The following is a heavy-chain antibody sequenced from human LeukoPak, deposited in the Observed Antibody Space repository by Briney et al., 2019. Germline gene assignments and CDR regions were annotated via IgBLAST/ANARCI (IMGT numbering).Heavy chain of an antibody. CDR1: GFTFSSYS. CDR3: ARDHTNWNSNWFDP. Sequence: GGSLRLSCAASGFTFSSYSMNWVRQAPGKGLEWVSSISSSSSYIYYADSVKGRFTISRDNAKNSLYLQMNSLRAEDTAVYHCARDHTNWNSNWFDPWGQGTLVTVSS. V-gene: IGHV3-21*01. CDR2: ISSSSSYI. J-gene: IGHJ5*02. D-gene: IGHD1-7*01.